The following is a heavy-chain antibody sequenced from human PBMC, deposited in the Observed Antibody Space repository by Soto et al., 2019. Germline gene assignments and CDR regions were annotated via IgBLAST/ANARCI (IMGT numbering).Heavy chain of an antibody. Sequence: ASVKVSCKASGFTFTSSAVQWVRQARGQRLEWIGWIVVGSGNTNYAQKFQERVTITRDMSTSTAYMELSSLRSEDTAVYYCAAQGTYYDILTGHRDYYYGTDVWGEGTTVTVSS. CDR3: AAQGTYYDILTGHRDYYYGTDV. D-gene: IGHD3-9*01. CDR1: GFTFTSSA. J-gene: IGHJ6*04. CDR2: IVVGSGNT. V-gene: IGHV1-58*01.